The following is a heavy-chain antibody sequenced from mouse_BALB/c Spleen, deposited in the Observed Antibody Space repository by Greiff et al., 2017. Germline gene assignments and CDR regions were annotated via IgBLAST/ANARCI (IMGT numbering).Heavy chain of an antibody. D-gene: IGHD2-10*02. J-gene: IGHJ3*01. CDR2: ISSGSSTI. CDR3: ARSYRTPRTWFAY. Sequence: DVQLVESGGGLVQPGGSRKLSCAASGFTFSSFGMHWVRQAPEKGLEWVAYISSGSSTIYYADTVKGRFTISRDNPKNTLFLQMTSLRSEDTAMYYCARSYRTPRTWFAYWGQGTLVTVSA. CDR1: GFTFSSFG. V-gene: IGHV5-17*02.